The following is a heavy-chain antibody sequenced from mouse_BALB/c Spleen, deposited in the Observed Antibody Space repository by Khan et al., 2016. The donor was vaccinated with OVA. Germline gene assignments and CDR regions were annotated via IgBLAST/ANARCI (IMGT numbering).Heavy chain of an antibody. V-gene: IGHV1-7*01. CDR3: TRDRFDY. CDR2: INPTSGYT. J-gene: IGHJ2*01. Sequence: QVQLQQSGAELAKPGASVKMSCKASGYTFTTYWMHWVKQRPGQGLEWIGYINPTSGYTDYNEKFKDRATLSADKYSSTAYMQLSSLTSEDSSVYYCTRDRFDYWGQGTTLTVSS. CDR1: GYTFTTYW.